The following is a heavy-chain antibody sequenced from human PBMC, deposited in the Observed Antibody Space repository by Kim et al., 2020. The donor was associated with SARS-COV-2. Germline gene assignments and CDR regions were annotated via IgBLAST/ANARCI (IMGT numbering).Heavy chain of an antibody. CDR2: INPNSGGT. D-gene: IGHD3-22*01. J-gene: IGHJ3*02. CDR1: GYTFTGYY. Sequence: ASVKVSCKASGYTFTGYYMHWVRQAPGQGLEWMGWINPNSGGTNYAQKFQGRVTMTRDTSISTAYMELSRLRSDDTAVYYCARGYYYDSSGYAFDIWGQGTMVTVSS. V-gene: IGHV1-2*02. CDR3: ARGYYYDSSGYAFDI.